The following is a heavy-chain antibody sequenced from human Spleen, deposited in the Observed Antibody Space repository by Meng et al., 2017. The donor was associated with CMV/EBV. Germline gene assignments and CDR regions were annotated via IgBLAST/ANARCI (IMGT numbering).Heavy chain of an antibody. D-gene: IGHD2-2*01. CDR1: GFTFSSYA. V-gene: IGHV3-23*01. CDR3: VKDAGYCSGTNCYPIDH. J-gene: IGHJ5*02. CDR2: ISGSGGST. Sequence: GGSLRLSCAASGFTFSSYAMSWVRQAPGKGLEWVSAISGSGGSTYYADSVKGRFTISRDNSKNTLYLIMRSLRAEDTAVYYCVKDAGYCSGTNCYPIDHWGQGTLVTVSS.